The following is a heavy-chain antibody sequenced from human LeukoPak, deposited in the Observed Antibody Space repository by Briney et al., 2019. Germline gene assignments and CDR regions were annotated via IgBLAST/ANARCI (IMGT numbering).Heavy chain of an antibody. CDR1: GFTFSDYY. CDR3: AKDQESYYYGSGSYYPLGY. CDR2: ISSSGSTI. V-gene: IGHV3-11*01. Sequence: KTGGSLRLSCAASGFTFSDYYMSWIRQAPGKGLEWVSYISSSGSTIYYADSVKGRFTISRDNAKNSLYLQMNSLRAEDTAVYYCAKDQESYYYGSGSYYPLGYWGQGTLVTVSS. D-gene: IGHD3-10*01. J-gene: IGHJ4*02.